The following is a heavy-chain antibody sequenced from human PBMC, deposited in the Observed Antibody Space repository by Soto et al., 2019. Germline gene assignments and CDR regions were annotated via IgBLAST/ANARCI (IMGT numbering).Heavy chain of an antibody. D-gene: IGHD4-17*01. J-gene: IGHJ4*02. V-gene: IGHV3-23*01. Sequence: LLDSGGGLVQPGGSLRLSCVASGVPFSSYAMTWVRQAPGKGLEWVSAISGSGGSTYYPDSVKGRFTISRDNSRNTLYLQMDRLRAEDTAVYFWAKTVTFDCWGQGTLVTVSS. CDR3: AKTVTFDC. CDR2: ISGSGGST. CDR1: GVPFSSYA.